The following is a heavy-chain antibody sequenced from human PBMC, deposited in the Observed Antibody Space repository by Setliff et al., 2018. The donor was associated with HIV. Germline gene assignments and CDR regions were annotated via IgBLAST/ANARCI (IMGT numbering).Heavy chain of an antibody. CDR2: ISSSGSTI. CDR1: GFTFSSYE. D-gene: IGHD3-22*01. J-gene: IGHJ3*02. Sequence: LRLSCAASGFTFSSYEMNWVRQAPGKGLEWVSYISSSGSTIYYADSVKGRFTISRDNAKNSLYLQMNSLRAEDTAVYYCARGATMIVVVSGTFDAFDIWGQGTMVTV. CDR3: ARGATMIVVVSGTFDAFDI. V-gene: IGHV3-48*03.